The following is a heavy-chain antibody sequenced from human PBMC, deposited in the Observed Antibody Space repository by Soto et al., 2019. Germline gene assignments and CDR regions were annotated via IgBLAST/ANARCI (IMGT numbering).Heavy chain of an antibody. CDR3: APNWHFDY. CDR2: IKNKIEGGTT. J-gene: IGHJ4*02. Sequence: EVQLVEPGGGLVKPGGSLRLSCAASGFTLSNAWVSWVRQAPGKGLEWVGRIKNKIEGGTTDYAAPVKGRFSISIDDSKNMLYLQMNSLITADTAVYYCAPNWHFDYWGQGTLVTVSS. CDR1: GFTLSNAW. V-gene: IGHV3-15*01. D-gene: IGHD2-8*01.